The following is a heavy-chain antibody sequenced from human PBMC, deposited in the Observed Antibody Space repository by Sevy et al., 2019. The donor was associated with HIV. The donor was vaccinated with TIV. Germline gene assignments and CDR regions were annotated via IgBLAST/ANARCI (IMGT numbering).Heavy chain of an antibody. D-gene: IGHD2-8*01. CDR1: GFTFSKYS. Sequence: QLGGSLRLSCAPSGFTFSKYSMSWVRQPPGKGLEWVSTLSFGCGEINHADSVKGRLTTSRDNSKNSLYLQMNNLRAEDTAVYYCAREGCNKPQDYWGQGTLVTVSS. J-gene: IGHJ4*02. V-gene: IGHV3-23*01. CDR2: LSFGCGEI. CDR3: AREGCNKPQDY.